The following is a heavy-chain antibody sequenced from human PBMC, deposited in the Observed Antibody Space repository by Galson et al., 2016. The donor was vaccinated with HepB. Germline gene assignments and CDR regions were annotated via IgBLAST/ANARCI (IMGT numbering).Heavy chain of an antibody. Sequence: SVKVSCKAFGGSFSSYTFSWVRQAPGQGLEWMGGIIPMFATAKYAQKFQGRVTITADESTTTAYMELSSLRSEDTAVYYCARVLYSGDHRALDFWGQGTMVTVSS. D-gene: IGHD7-27*01. CDR1: GGSFSSYT. CDR2: IIPMFATA. J-gene: IGHJ3*01. CDR3: ARVLYSGDHRALDF. V-gene: IGHV1-69*13.